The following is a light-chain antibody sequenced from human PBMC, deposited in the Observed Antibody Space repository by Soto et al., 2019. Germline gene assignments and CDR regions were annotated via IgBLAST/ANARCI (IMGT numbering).Light chain of an antibody. CDR1: QSISSY. V-gene: IGKV1-39*01. CDR3: QQCYSTPRT. CDR2: AAS. Sequence: DIPLTPSPSSLTPSVDDRVTITCRASQSISSYLNWYQQKPGKAPKLLIYAASSLQSGVPSRFSGSGSGTDFTLTISSLQPEDFATYYCQQCYSTPRTFGQGTKV. J-gene: IGKJ1*01.